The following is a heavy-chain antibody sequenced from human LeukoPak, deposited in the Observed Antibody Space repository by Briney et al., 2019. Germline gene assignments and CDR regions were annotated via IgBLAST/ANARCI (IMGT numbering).Heavy chain of an antibody. CDR2: IIPIFGTA. J-gene: IGHJ4*02. D-gene: IGHD3-22*01. V-gene: IGHV1-69*05. Sequence: SVKVSCKASGGTFSSYAISWVRQAPGQGLEWMGGIIPIFGTANYAQKFQGRVTITTDESTSTAYMELSSLRSEDTAVYHCAIFKGSPYYYDSSGYSFDYWGQGTLVTVSS. CDR3: AIFKGSPYYYDSSGYSFDY. CDR1: GGTFSSYA.